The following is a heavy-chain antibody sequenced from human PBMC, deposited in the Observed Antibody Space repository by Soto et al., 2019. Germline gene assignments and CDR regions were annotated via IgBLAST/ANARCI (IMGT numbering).Heavy chain of an antibody. V-gene: IGHV4-59*01. CDR2: IYYSGST. D-gene: IGHD6-19*01. J-gene: IGHJ4*02. Sequence: SETLSLTCTVSGGSXSSYYWSWIRQPPGKGLEWIGYIYYSGSTNYNPSLKSRVTISVDTSKNQFSLKLSSVTAADTAVYYCARDRSSSGWFDYWGQGTLVTVSS. CDR1: GGSXSSYY. CDR3: ARDRSSSGWFDY.